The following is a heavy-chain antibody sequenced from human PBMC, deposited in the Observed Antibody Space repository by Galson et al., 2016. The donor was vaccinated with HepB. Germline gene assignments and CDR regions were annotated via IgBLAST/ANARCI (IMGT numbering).Heavy chain of an antibody. Sequence: LSLTCAVYGGSFSGYYWSWIRQPPGKGLEWIGEISHRGSTNYNPSLKSRVTISVDTSKNQFSLKLTSVTAADTAVYFCARETVVVVVSATFGNWFDPWGQGTLVTVSS. CDR3: ARETVVVVVSATFGNWFDP. CDR2: ISHRGST. D-gene: IGHD2-2*01. V-gene: IGHV4-34*01. J-gene: IGHJ5*02. CDR1: GGSFSGYY.